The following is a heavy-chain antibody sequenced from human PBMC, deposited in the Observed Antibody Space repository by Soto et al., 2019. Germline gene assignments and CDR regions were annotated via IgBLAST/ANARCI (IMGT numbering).Heavy chain of an antibody. J-gene: IGHJ4*02. CDR3: ARDGPWFRSTGQFDE. CDR2: ISSSGSYR. D-gene: IGHD3-10*01. CDR1: GFSFSDYS. Sequence: QVQLVESGGGLVRPGGSLRLSCAASGFSFSDYSMSWIRQAPGKGLEWVSHISSSGSYRNYTDSVKGRFTISRDNAKNSLYLQMNSLRAEDTAVYYCARDGPWFRSTGQFDEWGQGALVTVSS. V-gene: IGHV3-11*05.